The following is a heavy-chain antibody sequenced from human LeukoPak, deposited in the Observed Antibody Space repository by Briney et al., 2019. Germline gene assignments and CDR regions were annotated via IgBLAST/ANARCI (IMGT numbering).Heavy chain of an antibody. CDR3: ARGGGSYRV. CDR1: GFTFNRNA. D-gene: IGHD1-26*01. V-gene: IGHV3-48*03. CDR2: ISSSGSSI. J-gene: IGHJ4*02. Sequence: GGSLRLSCAASGFTFNRNAISWVRQAPGKGLEWVSYISSSGSSIYYADSVKGRFTISRDNAKNSLYLQVNSLRAEDTAVYYCARGGGSYRVWGQGTLVTVSS.